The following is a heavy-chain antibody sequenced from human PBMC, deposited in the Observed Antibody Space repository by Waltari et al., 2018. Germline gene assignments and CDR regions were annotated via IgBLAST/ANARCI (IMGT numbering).Heavy chain of an antibody. CDR3: AREGYDFWSGYDAFDI. J-gene: IGHJ3*02. Sequence: EVQLVAPGGGLVQPGGSLRLSCSAPGLTFRSHWMQWVRQAPRKGRVWVPRMNRDGGSTSDADSVKGRFTISRDNAKNTLYLQMTSLRAEDTAVYYCAREGYDFWSGYDAFDIWGQGTMVTVSS. CDR1: GLTFRSHW. V-gene: IGHV3-74*01. CDR2: MNRDGGST. D-gene: IGHD3-3*01.